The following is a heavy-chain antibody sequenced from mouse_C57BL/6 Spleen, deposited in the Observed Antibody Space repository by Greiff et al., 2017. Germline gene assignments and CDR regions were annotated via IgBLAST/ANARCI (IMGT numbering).Heavy chain of an antibody. V-gene: IGHV1-61*01. CDR3: ARGDGTSSFDY. CDR1: GYTFTSYW. CDR2: IYPSDSET. D-gene: IGHD3-3*01. J-gene: IGHJ2*01. Sequence: VQLQQPGAELVRPGSSVKLSCKASGYTFTSYWMDWVKQRPGQGLEWIGNIYPSDSETHYNQKFKSKATLTVDKPSSTAYMQLSSLTSEDSAVYYCARGDGTSSFDYWGQGTTLTVSS.